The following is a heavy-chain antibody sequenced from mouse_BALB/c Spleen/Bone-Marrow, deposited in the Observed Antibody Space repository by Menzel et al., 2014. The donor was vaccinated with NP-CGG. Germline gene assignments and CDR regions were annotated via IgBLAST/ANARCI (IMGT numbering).Heavy chain of an antibody. CDR3: ARGIFYGNYFDY. Sequence: EVQLQQSGPELVKPGASVKMSCKASGYTFTDYYMDWVKQSHGESFEWIGRVNPYNGGTSYNQKFKGKATLTVDKSSSTAYMELNSLTSEDSAVYYCARGIFYGNYFDYRGQGTPLTVSS. D-gene: IGHD2-1*01. J-gene: IGHJ2*01. CDR1: GYTFTDYY. CDR2: VNPYNGGT. V-gene: IGHV1-19*01.